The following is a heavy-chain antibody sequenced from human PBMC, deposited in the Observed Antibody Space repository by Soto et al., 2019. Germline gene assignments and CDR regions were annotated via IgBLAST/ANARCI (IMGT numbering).Heavy chain of an antibody. CDR2: VHSRGDT. Sequence: PSETLSLTCTVSGGSISGHYWSWIRQAPGKTLEWIGHVHSRGDTNYNPSLRSRLTVSADTSRNQFSLKLTSVTAADTAIYYCTRVLDPGYSDYWGQGTPVTVSS. V-gene: IGHV4-59*11. J-gene: IGHJ4*02. CDR3: TRVLDPGYSDY. CDR1: GGSISGHY.